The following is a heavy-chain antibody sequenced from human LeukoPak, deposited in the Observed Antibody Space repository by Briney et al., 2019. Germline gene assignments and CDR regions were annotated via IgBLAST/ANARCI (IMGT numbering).Heavy chain of an antibody. J-gene: IGHJ4*02. CDR1: GGSISSGGCY. CDR2: IYYSGST. CDR3: ARGGPYDSSGSLDY. Sequence: SQTLSLTCTVSGGSISSGGCYWSWIRQHPGKGLEWIGYIYYSGSTYYNPSLKSRVTISVDTSKNQFSLKLSSVTAADTAVYYCARGGPYDSSGSLDYWGQGTLVAVSS. D-gene: IGHD3-22*01. V-gene: IGHV4-31*03.